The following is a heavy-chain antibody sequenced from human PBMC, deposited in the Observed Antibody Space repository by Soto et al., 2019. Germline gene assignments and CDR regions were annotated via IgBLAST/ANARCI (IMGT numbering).Heavy chain of an antibody. J-gene: IGHJ4*02. Sequence: SVKVSCKASGGTFSSYTISWVRQAPGQGLEWMGRIIPILGIANYAQKFQGRVTITADKSTSTAYMELSSLRSEDTAVYYCARVRGSTSRGMDYWGQGTLVTVSS. V-gene: IGHV1-69*02. CDR2: IIPILGIA. D-gene: IGHD2-2*01. CDR1: GGTFSSYT. CDR3: ARVRGSTSRGMDY.